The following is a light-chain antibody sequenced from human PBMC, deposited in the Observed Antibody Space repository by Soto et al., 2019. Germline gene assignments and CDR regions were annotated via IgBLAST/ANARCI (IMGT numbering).Light chain of an antibody. J-gene: IGKJ1*01. CDR3: QQRSNWPVT. Sequence: EIVLTQSPATLSLSPGERATLSCRASQSVSSYFAWYQQKSGQAPRLLIYDASNRATGVPARFSGSGSGTDFTLPISSLEPEDFAIYYCQQRSNWPVTFGQGTRVEIK. CDR2: DAS. CDR1: QSVSSY. V-gene: IGKV3-11*01.